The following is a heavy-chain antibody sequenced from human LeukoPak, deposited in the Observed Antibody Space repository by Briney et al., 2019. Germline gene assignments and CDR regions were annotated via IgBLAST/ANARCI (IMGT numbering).Heavy chain of an antibody. J-gene: IGHJ4*02. CDR1: GYTFTGYY. Sequence: ASVKVSCKSSGYTFTGYYMHWVRQAPGQGLDWMGRINPNSGGTNYAQKFQGRVTMTRDTSISTAYMELSRLRSDDTAVSYCTRDRGYDYFFDYWGQGTLVTVSS. CDR2: INPNSGGT. V-gene: IGHV1-2*06. D-gene: IGHD5-12*01. CDR3: TRDRGYDYFFDY.